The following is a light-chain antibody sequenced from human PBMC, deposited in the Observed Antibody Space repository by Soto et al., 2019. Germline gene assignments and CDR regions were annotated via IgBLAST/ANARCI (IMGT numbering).Light chain of an antibody. J-gene: IGKJ1*01. CDR2: GAS. V-gene: IGKV3-20*01. CDR3: QQYGSSPWT. Sequence: EIVMTQSPATLSVSPGERATLSCRASQSIASHLAWYQQKPGQAPRLLIYGASSRATGIPDRFSGSGSGTDFTLTISRLEPEDFAVYYCQQYGSSPWTFGQGTKVDIK. CDR1: QSIASH.